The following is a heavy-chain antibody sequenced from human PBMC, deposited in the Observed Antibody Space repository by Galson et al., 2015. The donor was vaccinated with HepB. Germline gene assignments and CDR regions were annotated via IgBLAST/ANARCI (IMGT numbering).Heavy chain of an antibody. Sequence: SLRLSCAGSGLTFRNYGMDWVRQAPGKGLEWVAGTSYDGKIKYYAESLEGRLIISRDNSKNTGYLQMDSLRPDDTAVYFCAKEGLYGSGSLDHWGQGTLVTVSS. V-gene: IGHV3-30*18. CDR1: GLTFRNYG. D-gene: IGHD3-10*01. CDR2: TSYDGKIK. J-gene: IGHJ4*02. CDR3: AKEGLYGSGSLDH.